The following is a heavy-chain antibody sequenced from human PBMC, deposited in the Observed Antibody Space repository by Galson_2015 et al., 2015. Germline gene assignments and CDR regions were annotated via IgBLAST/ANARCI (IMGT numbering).Heavy chain of an antibody. J-gene: IGHJ3*02. CDR1: GFTFSSYA. CDR2: ISYDGSNK. V-gene: IGHV3-30-3*01. D-gene: IGHD3-22*01. CDR3: ARAANYYNSSGYLDAFDI. Sequence: SLRLSCAASGFTFSSYAMHWVRQAPGKGLEWVAVISYDGSNKYYADSVKGRFTISRDNSKNTLYLQMNSLRAEDTAVYYCARAANYYNSSGYLDAFDIWGQGTMVTVSS.